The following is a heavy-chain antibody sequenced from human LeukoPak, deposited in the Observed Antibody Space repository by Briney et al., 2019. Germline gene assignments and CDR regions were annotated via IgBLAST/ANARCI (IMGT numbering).Heavy chain of an antibody. CDR1: GFTFSNYW. CDR3: ASKQGDY. CDR2: IKQDGSEK. J-gene: IGHJ4*02. Sequence: PGGSLRLSCAASGFTFSNYWMTWVRQAPGKGLEWVANIKQDGSEKYYVDSVKGRFTISKDNAKDSLYLQMNSLRAEDTAVYYCASKQGDYWGQGTLVTVSS. V-gene: IGHV3-7*01.